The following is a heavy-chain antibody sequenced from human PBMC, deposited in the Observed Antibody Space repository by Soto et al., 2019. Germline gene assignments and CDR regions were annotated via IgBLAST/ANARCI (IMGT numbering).Heavy chain of an antibody. CDR1: GFTFSSYG. D-gene: IGHD3-10*01. V-gene: IGHV3-30*18. CDR2: ISYDGSNK. CDR3: AKDLPMVRGVLR. J-gene: IGHJ4*02. Sequence: QVQLVESGGGVVQPGRSLRLSCAASGFTFSSYGMHWVRQAPGKGLEWVAVISYDGSNKYYADSVKGRFTISRDNSKNTPYLQMNSLRAEDTAVYYCAKDLPMVRGVLRWGQGTLVTVSS.